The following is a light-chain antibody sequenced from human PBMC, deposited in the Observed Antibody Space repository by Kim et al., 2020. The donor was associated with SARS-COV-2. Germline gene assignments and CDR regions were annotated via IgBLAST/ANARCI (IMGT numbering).Light chain of an antibody. CDR3: QVWDSSSAYVV. CDR1: NIGIKT. Sequence: APGKTARITCGGNNIGIKTVHWYQQKPGQAPVLVINYDSDRPSGIPERFSGSNSGNTATLTISRVEVGDEADYYCQVWDSSSAYVVFGGGTQLTVL. V-gene: IGLV3-21*04. CDR2: YDS. J-gene: IGLJ2*01.